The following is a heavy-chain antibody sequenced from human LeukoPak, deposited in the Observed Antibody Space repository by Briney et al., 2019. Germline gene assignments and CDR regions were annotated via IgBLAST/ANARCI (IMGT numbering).Heavy chain of an antibody. CDR1: GFTFSSYG. J-gene: IGHJ1*01. V-gene: IGHV3-23*01. CDR2: ISGSGDRT. Sequence: GGSLRLSCAASGFTFSSYGISWVRQAPGKGLEWVTTISGSGDRTYYADSVKGRFTISRDNSKNTLYLQMNSLRAEDTAVYYCAKGPPNIAAAGTGYLQHWGQGTLVTVSS. CDR3: AKGPPNIAAAGTGYLQH. D-gene: IGHD6-13*01.